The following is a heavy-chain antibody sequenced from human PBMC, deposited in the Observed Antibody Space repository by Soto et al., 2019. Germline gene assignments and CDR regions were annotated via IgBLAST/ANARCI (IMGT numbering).Heavy chain of an antibody. J-gene: IGHJ4*02. D-gene: IGHD6-13*01. CDR3: ARLYGSRGPFDY. V-gene: IGHV4-34*01. Sequence: QVQLQQWGAGLLKPSETLSLTCAVYGGSFSGYYWSWIRQPPGKGLEWIGEITHSGRTNYNPSLKSRVTISEVTSTNQVSLKLSSVTAADTAVYYCARLYGSRGPFDYWGQGTLVTVSS. CDR1: GGSFSGYY. CDR2: ITHSGRT.